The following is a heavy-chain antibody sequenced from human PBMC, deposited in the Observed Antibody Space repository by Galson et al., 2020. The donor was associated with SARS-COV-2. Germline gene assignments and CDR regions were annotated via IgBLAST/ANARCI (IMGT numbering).Heavy chain of an antibody. CDR2: ISSGGSTE. CDR1: VFAFNTYE. D-gene: IGHD4-17*01. J-gene: IGHJ6*02. V-gene: IGHV3-48*03. CDR3: ARDRNGDLMDV. Sequence: GGSLRLSCAASVFAFNTYEMNWVRQAPGKGLEWVSYISSGGSTEYYAESVKGRFIISRDNTKKSLYLQMNSLRAEDTAVYYCARDRNGDLMDVWGQGTTVTVSS.